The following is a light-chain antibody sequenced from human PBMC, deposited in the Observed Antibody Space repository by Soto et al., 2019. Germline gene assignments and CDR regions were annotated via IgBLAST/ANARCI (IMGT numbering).Light chain of an antibody. Sequence: EIVLTQSPATLSVSPGESATLFCRASQSVSSNLAWYQHKAGQAPGLLIYVASTRATGVPDRFSGSGSGTEFSLTISRLEPEDFAVYYCQQHGSSLTFGGGTKVDIK. CDR1: QSVSSN. J-gene: IGKJ4*01. CDR3: QQHGSSLT. V-gene: IGKV3-15*01. CDR2: VAS.